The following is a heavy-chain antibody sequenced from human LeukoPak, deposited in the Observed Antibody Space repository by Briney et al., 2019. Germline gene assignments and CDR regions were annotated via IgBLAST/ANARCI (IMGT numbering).Heavy chain of an antibody. D-gene: IGHD3-3*01. CDR3: ARELRFLEWYTNPYYFDY. Sequence: AASVKVSCKASGYTFTVYYMHWVRQAPGQGLEWMGWINPNSGGTNYAQKFQGRVTMTRDTSISTAYMELSRLRSDDTAVYYCARELRFLEWYTNPYYFDYWGQGTLVTVSS. CDR1: GYTFTVYY. J-gene: IGHJ4*02. CDR2: INPNSGGT. V-gene: IGHV1-2*02.